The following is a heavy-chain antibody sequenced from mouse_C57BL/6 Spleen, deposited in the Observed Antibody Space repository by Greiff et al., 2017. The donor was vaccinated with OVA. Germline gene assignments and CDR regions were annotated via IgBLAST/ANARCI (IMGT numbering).Heavy chain of an antibody. D-gene: IGHD1-1*01. J-gene: IGHJ2*01. Sequence: VQLQQPGAELVRPGTSVKLSCKASGYTFTSYWMHWVKQRPGQGLEWIGVIDPSDSYTNYNQKFKGKATLTVDTSSSTAYMQLSSLTSEDSAVYYCARYTTVVAYYFDYWGQGTTLTVSS. V-gene: IGHV1-59*01. CDR2: IDPSDSYT. CDR3: ARYTTVVAYYFDY. CDR1: GYTFTSYW.